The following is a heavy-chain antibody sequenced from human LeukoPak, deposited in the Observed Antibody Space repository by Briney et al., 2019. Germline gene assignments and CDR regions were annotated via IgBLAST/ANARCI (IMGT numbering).Heavy chain of an antibody. D-gene: IGHD3-10*01. Sequence: PGRSLRLSCAASGFTVSSNYMSWVRQPPGKGLEWVSVIYSGGTTFYADSVKGRSTISRDNSKNTLYLQMNSLRADDTAVYYCAKLKGWYGEGYFDYWGQGTVVTVSS. CDR1: GFTVSSNY. V-gene: IGHV3-53*01. CDR2: IYSGGTT. CDR3: AKLKGWYGEGYFDY. J-gene: IGHJ4*02.